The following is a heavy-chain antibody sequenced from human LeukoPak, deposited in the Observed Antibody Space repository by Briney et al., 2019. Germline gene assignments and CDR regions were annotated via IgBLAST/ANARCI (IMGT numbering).Heavy chain of an antibody. CDR2: IYYSGST. CDR1: GDSIRSYY. D-gene: IGHD3-22*01. CDR3: ARALALGYYDSSGYYGYYFDY. V-gene: IGHV4-59*08. J-gene: IGHJ4*02. Sequence: SETLSLTCTVSGDSIRSYYWSWIRQPPGKGLEWIGYIYYSGSTNYNPSLKSRVTISVDTSKNQFSLKLSSVTAADTAVYYCARALALGYYDSSGYYGYYFDYWGQGTLVTVSP.